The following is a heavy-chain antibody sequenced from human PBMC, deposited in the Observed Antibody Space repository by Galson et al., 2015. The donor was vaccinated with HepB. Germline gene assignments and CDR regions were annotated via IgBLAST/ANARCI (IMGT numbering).Heavy chain of an antibody. V-gene: IGHV5-51*03. CDR2: IYPGDSDT. J-gene: IGHJ4*02. CDR3: ARRLGYSSSWYGSAGY. D-gene: IGHD6-13*01. Sequence: QSGAEVKKPGESLMISCKGSGYSFTSYWIGWVRQVPGKGLEWMGNIYPGDSDTRYSPSFQGQVTISADKSISTAYLQWSSLKASDTAMYYCARRLGYSSSWYGSAGYWGQGTLVTVSS. CDR1: GYSFTSYW.